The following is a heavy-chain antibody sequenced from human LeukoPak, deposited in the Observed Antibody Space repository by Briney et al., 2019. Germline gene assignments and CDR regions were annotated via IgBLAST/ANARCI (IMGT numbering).Heavy chain of an antibody. D-gene: IGHD1-26*01. Sequence: GAFMMISCKGCGYSFATYWSGGVRQMPGKRLEGMGIIYPGDSDTRYSPYFQGQVTISADKTISTAYLQWSSLKAADTDMYYCARDSVFGYSGSYIFDYWGQGPLVTVSS. CDR1: GYSFATYW. CDR2: IYPGDSDT. J-gene: IGHJ4*02. V-gene: IGHV5-51*01. CDR3: ARDSVFGYSGSYIFDY.